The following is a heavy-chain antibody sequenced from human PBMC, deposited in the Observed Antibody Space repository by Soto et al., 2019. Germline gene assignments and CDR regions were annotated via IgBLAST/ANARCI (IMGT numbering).Heavy chain of an antibody. J-gene: IGHJ4*02. CDR2: INNDGSAT. D-gene: IGHD5-18*01. V-gene: IGHV3-74*01. Sequence: GGSLRLSCAASGFIFSNSWMHWVRQAPGKGLVWVSGINNDGSATSYADSVRGRFTISRDNARSTLHLQMTSLRADDTAVYYCVVTHADFWGQGTLVTVSS. CDR3: VVTHADF. CDR1: GFIFSNSW.